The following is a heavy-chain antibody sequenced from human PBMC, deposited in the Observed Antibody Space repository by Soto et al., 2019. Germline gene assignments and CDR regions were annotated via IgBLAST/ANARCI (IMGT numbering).Heavy chain of an antibody. V-gene: IGHV3-30-3*01. CDR3: AREVYYDFWSGFNTHPYYFDD. J-gene: IGHJ4*02. D-gene: IGHD3-3*01. Sequence: QVQLVESGGGVVQPGRSLRLSCAASGFTFSRHTMHWVRQAPGKGLEWVAAISDDGSNTYYADSVKGRFTISRDNSKNTLYLQMNSLSSEDTAGHHCAREVYYDFWSGFNTHPYYFDDWGQGTLVTVSS. CDR1: GFTFSRHT. CDR2: ISDDGSNT.